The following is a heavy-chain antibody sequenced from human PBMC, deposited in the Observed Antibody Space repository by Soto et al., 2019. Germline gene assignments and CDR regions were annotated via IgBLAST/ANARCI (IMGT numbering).Heavy chain of an antibody. D-gene: IGHD6-19*01. J-gene: IGHJ5*02. V-gene: IGHV4-34*01. Sequence: SETLSLTCAVYGGSFSGYYWSWIRQPPGKGLEWIGEINHSGSTNYNPSLKSRVTISVDTSKNQFSLKLSSVTAADTAVYYCAREKGSGWYDDNWFDPWGQGTLVTVSS. CDR1: GGSFSGYY. CDR2: INHSGST. CDR3: AREKGSGWYDDNWFDP.